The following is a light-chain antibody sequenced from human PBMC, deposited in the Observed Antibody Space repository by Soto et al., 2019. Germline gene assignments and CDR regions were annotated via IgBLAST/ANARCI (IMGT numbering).Light chain of an antibody. CDR3: ASWDDRLSGPV. CDR2: RDN. CDR1: SSNLGITY. Sequence: QSVLTQPPSASGTPGQRVTIPCSGSSSNLGITYVYWYQHLPGAAPKLLIYRDNQRPSGVPDRFSGSKSGTSTSPAISGVRSEDEAAYYCASWDDRLSGPVFGGGTKLTVL. J-gene: IGLJ3*02. V-gene: IGLV1-47*01.